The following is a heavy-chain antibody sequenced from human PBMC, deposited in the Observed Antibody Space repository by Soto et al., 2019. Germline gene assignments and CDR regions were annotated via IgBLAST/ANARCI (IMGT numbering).Heavy chain of an antibody. CDR3: AIFIIGQVPELRCYFDY. CDR2: ISSSSSTI. V-gene: IGHV3-48*01. CDR1: GFTFSSYS. J-gene: IGHJ4*02. D-gene: IGHD1-26*01. Sequence: GGSLRLSCAASGFTFSSYSMNWVRQAPGKGLEWVSYISSSSSTIYYADSVKGRFTISRDNAKNSLYLQMNSLRAEDTAVYYCAIFIIGQVPELRCYFDYWGQGTLVTVSS.